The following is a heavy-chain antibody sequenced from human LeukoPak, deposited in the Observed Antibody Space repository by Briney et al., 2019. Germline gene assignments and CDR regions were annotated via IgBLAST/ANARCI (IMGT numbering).Heavy chain of an antibody. D-gene: IGHD3-22*01. J-gene: IGHJ4*02. CDR3: AGGRINYDSSGYSPFDY. Sequence: SGGSLRLSCAASGFTFSSYSMNWVRQAPGRGLEWVSSISSGSSHIYYADSVKGRFTISRDNAKNSLYLQMNSLRAEDTAVYYCAGGRINYDSSGYSPFDYWGQGTLVTVSS. CDR1: GFTFSSYS. CDR2: ISSGSSHI. V-gene: IGHV3-21*01.